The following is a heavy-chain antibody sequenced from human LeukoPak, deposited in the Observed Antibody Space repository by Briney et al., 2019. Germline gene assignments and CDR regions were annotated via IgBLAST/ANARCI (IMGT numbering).Heavy chain of an antibody. CDR1: GGSISSGGYY. CDR2: IYYSGST. D-gene: IGHD3-22*01. V-gene: IGHV4-31*03. J-gene: IGHJ4*02. Sequence: SETLSLTCTVSGGSISSGGYYWSWIRQHPGKGLEWIGYIYYSGSTYYNPSLKSRVTISVDTSENQFSLKLSSGTAADTAVYYCARGPDYYDSSGYYDYFDYWGQGTLVTVSS. CDR3: ARGPDYYDSSGYYDYFDY.